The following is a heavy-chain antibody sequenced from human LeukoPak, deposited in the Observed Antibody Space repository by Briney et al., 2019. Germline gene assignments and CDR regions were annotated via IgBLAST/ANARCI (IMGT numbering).Heavy chain of an antibody. CDR2: IYPGDSDT. V-gene: IGHV5-51*01. Sequence: GESLKISCKGSGYSFTSYWIGWVRQMPGKGLEWMGIIYPGDSDTRYSPPFQGQVTISADKSISTAYLQWSSPKASDTAMYYCARIYYDSSGYYVYYFDYWGQGTLVTVSS. D-gene: IGHD3-22*01. J-gene: IGHJ4*02. CDR1: GYSFTSYW. CDR3: ARIYYDSSGYYVYYFDY.